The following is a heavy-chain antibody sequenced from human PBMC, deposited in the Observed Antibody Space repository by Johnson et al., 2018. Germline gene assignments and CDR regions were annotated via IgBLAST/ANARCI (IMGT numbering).Heavy chain of an antibody. CDR2: TSGSGGST. V-gene: IGHV3-23*04. CDR1: GFIFSSYA. J-gene: IGHJ3*02. D-gene: IGHD1-14*01. CDR3: AKDQPGGAFDI. Sequence: VQLVESGGGLVQPGGSLRLSCAVSGFIFSSYAMSWVRRAPGMGLEWVSNTSGSGGSTYHADSVKGRFTISRDNSKNTLYLQMNSLRAEDTAVFYCAKDQPGGAFDIWGQGTMVTVS.